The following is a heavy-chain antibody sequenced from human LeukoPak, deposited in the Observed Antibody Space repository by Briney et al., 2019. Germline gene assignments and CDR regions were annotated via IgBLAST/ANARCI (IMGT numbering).Heavy chain of an antibody. CDR2: IYYSGST. CDR3: ARVYYDSSAYNFDY. V-gene: IGHV4-61*01. J-gene: IGHJ4*02. Sequence: SETLSLTCTVSGGSVSSGSYYWSWIRQPPGKGLEWIGYIYYSGSTNYNPSLKSRVTISVDTSKNQFSLKLSSVTAADTAVYYCARVYYDSSAYNFDYWGQGTLVTVSS. CDR1: GGSVSSGSYY. D-gene: IGHD3-22*01.